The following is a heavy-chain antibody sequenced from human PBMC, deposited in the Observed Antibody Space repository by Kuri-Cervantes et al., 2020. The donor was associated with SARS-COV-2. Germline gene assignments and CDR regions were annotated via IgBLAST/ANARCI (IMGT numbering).Heavy chain of an antibody. CDR2: ISYDGSNK. CDR1: GFTFSNYG. Sequence: GGSLRLSCAASGFTFSNYGMHWVRQAPGKGLEWVAVISYDGSNKYYKDSVKGRFTISRDNSKNTLYLQMNSLRAEDTAVYYCAKGWYYDFWSGNGAFDYWGQGTLVTSPQ. CDR3: AKGWYYDFWSGNGAFDY. D-gene: IGHD3-3*01. V-gene: IGHV3-30*18. J-gene: IGHJ4*02.